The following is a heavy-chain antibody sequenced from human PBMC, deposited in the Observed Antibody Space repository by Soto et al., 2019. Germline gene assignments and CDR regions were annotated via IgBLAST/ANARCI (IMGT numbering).Heavy chain of an antibody. J-gene: IGHJ5*02. V-gene: IGHV1-46*01. D-gene: IGHD2-2*01. CDR1: GYTFTSYY. Sequence: ASVKVSCKASGYTFTSYYMHWVRQAPGQGLEWMGIINPSGGSTSYAQKFQGRVTMTRDTSTSTVYMELSSLRSEDTAVYYCARDVVVPAAPAPLNWFDPWGQGTLVTVSS. CDR3: ARDVVVPAAPAPLNWFDP. CDR2: INPSGGST.